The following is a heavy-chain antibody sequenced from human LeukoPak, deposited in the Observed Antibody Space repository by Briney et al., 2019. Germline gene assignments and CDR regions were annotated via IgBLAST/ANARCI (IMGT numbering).Heavy chain of an antibody. V-gene: IGHV4-4*07. Sequence: PSETLSLTCTVSGGSISSYYWSWIRQPAGKGLEWIGRIYTSGSTNYNPSLKSRVTMSVDTSKNQFSLKLSSVAAADTAVYYCASAETLAPGYHYYYGMDVWGQGTTVTVSS. D-gene: IGHD6-13*01. CDR3: ASAETLAPGYHYYYGMDV. CDR1: GGSISSYY. J-gene: IGHJ6*02. CDR2: IYTSGST.